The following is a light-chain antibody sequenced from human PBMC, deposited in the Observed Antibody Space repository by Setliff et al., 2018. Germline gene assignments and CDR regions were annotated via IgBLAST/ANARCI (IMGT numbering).Light chain of an antibody. CDR1: SSDVGGYDY. V-gene: IGLV2-8*01. J-gene: IGLJ1*01. CDR2: EVT. CDR3: SAYAGSRNWGV. Sequence: QSALTQPPSASGSPGQSVTISCTGTSSDVGGYDYVSWYQQHPGKAPKLMLYEVTKRPSGVPDRFSGSKSGNTASLTVSGLQAEDEADYYCSAYAGSRNWGVFRTGTKVTVL.